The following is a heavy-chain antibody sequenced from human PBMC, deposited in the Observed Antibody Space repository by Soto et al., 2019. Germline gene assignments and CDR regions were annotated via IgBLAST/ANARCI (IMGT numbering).Heavy chain of an antibody. Sequence: GGSLRLSCAASGFTFSGYAMSWVRQAPGKGLEWVSAISGSGGSTYYADSVKGRFTISRDNSKNTLYLQMNSLRAEDTAVYYCAKDVDFWSGYYYFDYWGQGTLVTVSS. D-gene: IGHD3-3*01. CDR1: GFTFSGYA. V-gene: IGHV3-23*01. J-gene: IGHJ4*02. CDR3: AKDVDFWSGYYYFDY. CDR2: ISGSGGST.